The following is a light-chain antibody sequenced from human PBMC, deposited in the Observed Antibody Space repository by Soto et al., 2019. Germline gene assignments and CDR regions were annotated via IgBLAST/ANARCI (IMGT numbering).Light chain of an antibody. V-gene: IGKV1-39*01. J-gene: IGKJ1*01. Sequence: DIQMTQSPSSLSASVVDRVTITYRARQSISNYLNWYQQKPGRAPKLLIYAASSLQSGVPSRFSGSGAGTDFTLTISSLQPEDFATYYCQQSYSIPQTFGQGTKVEIK. CDR3: QQSYSIPQT. CDR1: QSISNY. CDR2: AAS.